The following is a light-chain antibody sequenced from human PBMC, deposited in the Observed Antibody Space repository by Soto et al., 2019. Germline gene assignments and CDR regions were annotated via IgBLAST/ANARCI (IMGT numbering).Light chain of an antibody. Sequence: EIVMTQSPATLSVSPGERATLSCKASQSVGTYLAWYQQKPGQAPRLLIYGASTRATGVPARFSGGGSGTEFTLTISSLQSEDFAIYHCQQYGSSPGTFGGGTKVDIK. V-gene: IGKV3-15*01. CDR3: QQYGSSPGT. CDR2: GAS. J-gene: IGKJ4*01. CDR1: QSVGTY.